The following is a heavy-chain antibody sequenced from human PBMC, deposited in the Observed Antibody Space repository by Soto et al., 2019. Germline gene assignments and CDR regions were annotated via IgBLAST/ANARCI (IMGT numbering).Heavy chain of an antibody. V-gene: IGHV1-24*01. CDR3: ATAFVLSSWYGY. Sequence: ASVKVSCKVSGYTLTELSMHWVRQAPGKGLEWMGGFDPEDGETIYAQKFQGRVTMTEDTSTDTAYMELSSLRSEDTAVYYCATAFVLSSWYGYWGQGTLVTVSS. CDR2: FDPEDGET. D-gene: IGHD6-13*01. CDR1: GYTLTELS. J-gene: IGHJ4*02.